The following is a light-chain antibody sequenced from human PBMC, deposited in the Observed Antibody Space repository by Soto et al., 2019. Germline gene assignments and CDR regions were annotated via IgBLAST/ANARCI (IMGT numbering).Light chain of an antibody. J-gene: IGKJ5*01. CDR3: QQYNSRPPIT. V-gene: IGKV3-15*01. CDR2: YAS. CDR1: QSVRDN. Sequence: EILMTQSPATLSVSPGERATLSCRASQSVRDNIAWYQQKPGQAPRLLIYYASSRATGSPARFSGSGSGTEFTLTISSILSEDFALYYCQQYNSRPPITFGQGTRLEIK.